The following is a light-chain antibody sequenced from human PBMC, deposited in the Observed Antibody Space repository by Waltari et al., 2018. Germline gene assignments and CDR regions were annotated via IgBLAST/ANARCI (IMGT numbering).Light chain of an antibody. CDR1: SGHRSNI. CDR3: QTGGHGTWV. CDR2: INSDGSH. J-gene: IGLJ3*02. V-gene: IGLV4-69*01. Sequence: QLVLTQSPSASASLGASVKLTCTLDSGHRSNIVAWLQQQPGEGPRYLMKINSDGSHSKGDEIPDRFSGSSSGAERYLTISSVQSEDEADYYCQTGGHGTWVFGGGTKLTVL.